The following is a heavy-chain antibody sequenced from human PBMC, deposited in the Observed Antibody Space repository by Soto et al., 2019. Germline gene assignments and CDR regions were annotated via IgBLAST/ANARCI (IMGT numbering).Heavy chain of an antibody. Sequence: SETLSLTCTVSGGSVNSGTYYWSWIRQPPGKGLEWIGYIYSSGVANYNPSLKSRVTISLDTSKNQFSLKLSSVTAADTAVYFCASSSFYRYYFDYWGQGALVTVSS. J-gene: IGHJ4*02. CDR1: GGSVNSGTYY. V-gene: IGHV4-61*01. D-gene: IGHD2-2*01. CDR2: IYSSGVA. CDR3: ASSSFYRYYFDY.